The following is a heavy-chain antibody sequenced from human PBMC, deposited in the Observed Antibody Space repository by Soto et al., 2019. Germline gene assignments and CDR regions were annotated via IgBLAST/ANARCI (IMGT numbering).Heavy chain of an antibody. CDR2: ISGSGGST. CDR3: ATVPPFWSGYYLMDV. V-gene: IGHV3-23*01. J-gene: IGHJ6*03. CDR1: GFTFSSYA. Sequence: EVQLLESGGGLVQPGGSLRLSCAASGFTFSSYAMSWVRQAPGKGLEWVSAISGSGGSTYYADSVKGRFTISRDNSKNPLYLQMNSLRAEDTAVYYCATVPPFWSGYYLMDVWGKGTTVTVSS. D-gene: IGHD3-3*01.